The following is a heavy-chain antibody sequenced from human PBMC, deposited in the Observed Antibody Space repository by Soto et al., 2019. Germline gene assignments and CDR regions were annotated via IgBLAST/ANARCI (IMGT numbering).Heavy chain of an antibody. CDR2: IIPIFGTA. CDR3: AGSAVAGHRGSLDY. Sequence: SVKVSCKASGGTFSSYAISWVRQAPGQGLEWMGGIIPIFGTANYAQKFQGRVTITADESTSTAYMELSSLRSEDTAVYYCAGSAVAGHRGSLDYWGQGTLVTVS. J-gene: IGHJ4*02. D-gene: IGHD6-19*01. CDR1: GGTFSSYA. V-gene: IGHV1-69*13.